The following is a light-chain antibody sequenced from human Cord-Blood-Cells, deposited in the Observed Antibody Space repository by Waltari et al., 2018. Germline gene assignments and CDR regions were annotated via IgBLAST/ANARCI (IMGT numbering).Light chain of an antibody. CDR2: KAS. CDR3: QRYNSYSYT. CDR1: QSISSW. J-gene: IGKJ2*01. V-gene: IGKV1-5*03. Sequence: DIQMTQSPSTLSASVGDRVTITCRASQSISSWLAWYQQKPGKAPKLLIYKASSLESGVPSRFSGSGSGTECTITISSLQPDDFATYYCQRYNSYSYTFGQGTKLEIK.